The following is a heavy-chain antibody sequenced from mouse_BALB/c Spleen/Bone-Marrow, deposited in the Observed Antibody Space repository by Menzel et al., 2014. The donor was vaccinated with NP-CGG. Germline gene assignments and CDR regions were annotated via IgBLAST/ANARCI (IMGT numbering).Heavy chain of an antibody. D-gene: IGHD1-1*01. Sequence: DVKLVESGPDLVKPSQSLSLTCTVTGYSITSGYGWHWIRQFPGNKLEWMGYIHYSGNTDYNPSLKSRISITRDTSKSQFFLQLNSVTTEDTATYYCVRETKVVADFDYWGQGTTLTVSS. CDR2: IHYSGNT. V-gene: IGHV3-1*02. J-gene: IGHJ2*01. CDR3: VRETKVVADFDY. CDR1: GYSITSGYG.